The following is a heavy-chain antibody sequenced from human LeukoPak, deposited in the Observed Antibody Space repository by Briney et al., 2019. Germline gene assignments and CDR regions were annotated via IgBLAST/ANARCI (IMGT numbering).Heavy chain of an antibody. CDR3: ARSPGRYFDWLLYPFDY. Sequence: SETLSLTCTVSGGSISSYYWSWIRQPPGKGLEWIGYIYYSGSTNYNPSLKSRVTISVDTSKNQFSLKLSSVTAADTAVYYCARSPGRYFDWLLYPFDYWGQGTLVTVSS. D-gene: IGHD3-9*01. CDR1: GGSISSYY. V-gene: IGHV4-59*13. J-gene: IGHJ4*02. CDR2: IYYSGST.